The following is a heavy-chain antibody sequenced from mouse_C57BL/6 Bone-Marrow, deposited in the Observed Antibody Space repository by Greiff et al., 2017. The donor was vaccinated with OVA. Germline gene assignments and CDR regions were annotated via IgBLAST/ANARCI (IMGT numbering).Heavy chain of an antibody. J-gene: IGHJ2*01. CDR1: GYTFTSYW. D-gene: IGHD1-1*01. V-gene: IGHV1-69*01. CDR2: IDPSDSYT. CDR3: ARSDYYGSTH. Sequence: QVQLQQPGAELVMPGASVKLSCKASGYTFTSYWMHWVKQRPGQGLEWIGEIDPSDSYTNYNQKFKGKSTVTVDKSSSTAYMQLSSLTSEDSAVYYCARSDYYGSTHWGQGTTLTVSS.